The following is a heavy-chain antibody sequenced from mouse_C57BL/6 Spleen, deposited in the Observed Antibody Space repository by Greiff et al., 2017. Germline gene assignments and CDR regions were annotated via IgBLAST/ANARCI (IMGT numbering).Heavy chain of an antibody. V-gene: IGHV5-6*01. D-gene: IGHD1-1*01. Sequence: EVKVVESGGDLVKPGGSLKLSCAASGFTFSSYGMSWVRQTPDKRLEWVATISSGGSYTYYPDSVKGRFTISRDNAKNTLYLQMSSLKSEDTAMYYCARHGGITTPYYFDYWGQGTTLTVSS. CDR3: ARHGGITTPYYFDY. CDR2: ISSGGSYT. J-gene: IGHJ2*01. CDR1: GFTFSSYG.